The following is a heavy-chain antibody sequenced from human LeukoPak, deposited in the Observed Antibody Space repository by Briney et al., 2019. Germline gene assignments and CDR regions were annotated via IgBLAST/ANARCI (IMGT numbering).Heavy chain of an antibody. D-gene: IGHD3-22*01. J-gene: IGHJ4*02. CDR3: AKGSSGYFAVL. CDR2: ISNDGGGT. V-gene: IGHV3-23*01. Sequence: GGSLRLSCTASGFIFNNFGLMWVRQAPGKGLEWVSAISNDGGGTTYADFVKGRFTISRDNSTNTLFLHMNSLRAEDTALYYCAKGSSGYFAVLWGEGALVIVSS. CDR1: GFIFNNFG.